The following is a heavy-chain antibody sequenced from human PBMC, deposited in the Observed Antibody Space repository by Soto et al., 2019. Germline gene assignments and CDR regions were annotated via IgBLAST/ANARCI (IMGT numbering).Heavy chain of an antibody. CDR1: GGSFSSYA. CDR2: IIPVFGTA. J-gene: IGHJ4*02. Sequence: QVLLVQSGAEVKKSGSSVKVSCKASGGSFSSYAISWVRQAPGQGLEWMGGIIPVFGTANYAQKFQGRVTITADDSTSTVYMELGSLRSDDTATYYCAKSNRGAYDTPDFWGQGTPVTVSP. D-gene: IGHD3-22*01. V-gene: IGHV1-69*01. CDR3: AKSNRGAYDTPDF.